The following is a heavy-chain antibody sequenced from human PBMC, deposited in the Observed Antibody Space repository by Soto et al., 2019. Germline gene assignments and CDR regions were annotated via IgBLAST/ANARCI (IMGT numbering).Heavy chain of an antibody. D-gene: IGHD6-13*01. V-gene: IGHV4-39*01. CDR3: ARTIAAASLAAFDI. CDR2: IYYSGST. J-gene: IGHJ3*02. Sequence: ASETLSLTCTVSGGSISSSSYYWGWIRQPPGKGLEWIGSIYYSGSTYYNPSLKSRVTISVDTSKNQFSLKLSSVTAADTAVYYCARTIAAASLAAFDIWGQGTMV. CDR1: GGSISSSSYY.